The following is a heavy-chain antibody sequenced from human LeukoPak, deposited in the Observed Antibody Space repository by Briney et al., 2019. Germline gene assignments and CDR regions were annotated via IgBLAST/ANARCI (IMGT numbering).Heavy chain of an antibody. V-gene: IGHV4-59*01. CDR2: IYYSGST. J-gene: IGHJ5*02. Sequence: SETLSLTCAVYGGSFSGYYWSWIRQPPGKGLEWIGYIYYSGSTNYNPSLKSRVTISVDTSKNQFSLKLSSVTAADTAVYYCAREVPAADNWFDPWGQGTLVTVSS. D-gene: IGHD2-2*01. CDR3: AREVPAADNWFDP. CDR1: GGSFSGYY.